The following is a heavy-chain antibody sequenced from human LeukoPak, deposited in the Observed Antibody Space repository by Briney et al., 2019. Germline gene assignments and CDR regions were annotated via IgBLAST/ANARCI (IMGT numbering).Heavy chain of an antibody. CDR3: ARIQTYYYGSGSYQKPYYYYYYMDV. J-gene: IGHJ6*03. Sequence: PSQTLSLTCAVSGGSISSGGYSWSWIRQPPGKGLEWIGYIYHSGSTYYNPSLKSRVTISVDRSKNQFSLKLSSVTPEDTAVYYCARIQTYYYGSGSYQKPYYYYYYMDVWGKGTTVTVSS. V-gene: IGHV4-30-2*01. CDR2: IYHSGST. D-gene: IGHD3-10*01. CDR1: GGSISSGGYS.